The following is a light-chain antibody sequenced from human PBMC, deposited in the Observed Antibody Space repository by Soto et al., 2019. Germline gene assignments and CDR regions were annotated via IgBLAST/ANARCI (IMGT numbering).Light chain of an antibody. Sequence: QSVLTQPPSASGTPGQRFTFACSGSISNFGSATVNWYQQLPGTAPKLLIFNNNQRPSGVPDRFSGSKSGTSASLAISGLQSEDQGDYYCAKWHTSFSGLYVFGAGTKVTV. CDR3: AKWHTSFSGLYV. CDR2: NNN. J-gene: IGLJ1*01. CDR1: ISNFGSAT. V-gene: IGLV1-44*01.